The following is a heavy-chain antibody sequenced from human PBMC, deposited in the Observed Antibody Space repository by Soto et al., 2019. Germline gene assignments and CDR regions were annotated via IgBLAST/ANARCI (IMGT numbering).Heavy chain of an antibody. V-gene: IGHV5-51*01. Sequence: GESLKISCKGSGYSFTSFWIAWVRQMPGKGLEWMGIIYPGDFDTRYSPSFQGQVTISADKSINTAYLQWSSLKASDTAMYYCARRLSPLDPYHFDYWGQGTLVTVSS. J-gene: IGHJ4*02. CDR3: ARRLSPLDPYHFDY. CDR2: IYPGDFDT. CDR1: GYSFTSFW.